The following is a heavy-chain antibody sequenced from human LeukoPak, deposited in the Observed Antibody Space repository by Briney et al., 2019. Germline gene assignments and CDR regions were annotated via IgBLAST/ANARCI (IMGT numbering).Heavy chain of an antibody. CDR1: GFTFSSYG. CDR3: VRDGYCSDGGCCAAPDI. V-gene: IGHV3-48*03. J-gene: IGHJ3*02. CDR2: ICNIGSST. Sequence: GGCLRLSCAASGFTFSSYGMNWVRQAPGKGLEWVSYICNIGSSTYYADSVKGRFTISRDNAKNSLHLQMNTVRAEDTAVYYCVRDGYCSDGGCCAAPDIWGQGTKVTVSS. D-gene: IGHD2-15*01.